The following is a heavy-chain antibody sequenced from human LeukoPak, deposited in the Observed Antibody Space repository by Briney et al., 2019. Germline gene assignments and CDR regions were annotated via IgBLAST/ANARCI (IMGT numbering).Heavy chain of an antibody. D-gene: IGHD6-6*01. J-gene: IGHJ6*03. Sequence: GGSLRLSCAASGFTFSDYYMSWIRQAPGKGLEWVSYISSSGSTIYYADSVKGRFTISRDNAKNSLYLQMNSLRAEDTAVYYCARETTYSSSWNYYYYYMDVWGKGTTVTVSS. CDR3: ARETTYSSSWNYYYYYMDV. V-gene: IGHV3-11*01. CDR2: ISSSGSTI. CDR1: GFTFSDYY.